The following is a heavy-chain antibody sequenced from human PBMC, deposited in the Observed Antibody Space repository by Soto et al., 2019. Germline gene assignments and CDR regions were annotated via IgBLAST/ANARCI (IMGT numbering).Heavy chain of an antibody. CDR3: ASRPSSSWPHSR. D-gene: IGHD6-13*01. Sequence: QVQLQQWGAGLLKPSETLSLTCAVYGGSFSGYYWSWIRQPPGKGLEWIGEINHSGSTNYNPSLKSRVTISVDTSENQFSLKLSSVTAADTAVYYCASRPSSSWPHSRWGQGTLVTVSS. CDR2: INHSGST. J-gene: IGHJ4*02. CDR1: GGSFSGYY. V-gene: IGHV4-34*01.